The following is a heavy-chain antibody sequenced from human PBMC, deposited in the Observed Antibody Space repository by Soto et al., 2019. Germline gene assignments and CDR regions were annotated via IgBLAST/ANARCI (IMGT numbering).Heavy chain of an antibody. CDR2: IILIFGTA. CDR3: ASNYCCYESNGYSPYLGDHYYGMHV. CDR1: GGTFSSCA. J-gene: IGHJ6*02. V-gene: IGHV1-69*01. Sequence: QVQLVQSGAEVKKPGSSVKVSCKASGGTFSSCAISWVRQAPGQGLQWMGGIILIFGTANYAQKFQGRVTNPAVEATSTAYSGLSTLRSGDTAGYYCASNYCCYESNGYSPYLGDHYYGMHVWGQGTTDT. D-gene: IGHD3-22*01.